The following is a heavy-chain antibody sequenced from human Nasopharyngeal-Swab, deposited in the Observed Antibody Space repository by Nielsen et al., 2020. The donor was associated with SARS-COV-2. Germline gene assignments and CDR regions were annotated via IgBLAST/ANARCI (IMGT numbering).Heavy chain of an antibody. V-gene: IGHV3-21*01. CDR1: GFTFSSYS. CDR2: ISSSSSYI. D-gene: IGHD6-13*01. CDR3: ARDPGYSSRWYYNWFDP. Sequence: GESLKISCAASGFTFSSYSMNWVRQAPGKGLEWVSSISSSSSYIYYADSVKGRFTISRDNAKNSLYLQMNSLRAEDTAVYYCARDPGYSSRWYYNWFDPWGQGTLVTVSS. J-gene: IGHJ5*02.